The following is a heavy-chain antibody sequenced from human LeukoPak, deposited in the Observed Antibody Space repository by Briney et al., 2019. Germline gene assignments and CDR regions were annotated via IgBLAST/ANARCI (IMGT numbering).Heavy chain of an antibody. J-gene: IGHJ4*02. D-gene: IGHD6-13*01. V-gene: IGHV1-3*01. CDR1: GYTFTSYA. CDR3: ATLQEGYSSSWPDFDY. CDR2: INAGNGDT. Sequence: GASVRVSCKASGYTFTSYAMHWVRQAPGQRLEWMGWINAGNGDTKYSQKFQGRVTMTEDTSTDTAYMELSSLRSEDTAVYYCATLQEGYSSSWPDFDYWGQGTLVTVSS.